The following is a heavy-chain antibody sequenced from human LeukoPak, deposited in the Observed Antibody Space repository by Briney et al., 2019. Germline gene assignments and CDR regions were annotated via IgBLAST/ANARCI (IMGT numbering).Heavy chain of an antibody. CDR1: GFTFLSIS. CDR3: VRERYHGSGAPKYDY. CDR2: ISSSSSSI. Sequence: ASGTLSLSCAGSGFTFLSISRNWVAPGPGKGWEGGLAISSSSSSIYYADSVKGRFTISRDNAKNSLYLQMTSLTVEDTAVYYCVRERYHGSGAPKYDYWGQGTLVTVSS. D-gene: IGHD3-10*01. V-gene: IGHV3-21*01. J-gene: IGHJ4*02.